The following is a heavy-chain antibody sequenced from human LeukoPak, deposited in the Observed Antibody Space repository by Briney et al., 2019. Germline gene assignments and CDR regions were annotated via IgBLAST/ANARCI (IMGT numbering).Heavy chain of an antibody. V-gene: IGHV2-5*01. CDR1: GFSLSTFGVG. Sequence: SGPTLVKPTQTLTLTCTFSGFSLSTFGVGVGWIRQPPGKTLERLALIYWNDDKRYSPSLKSRLTITKDTSKNQVVLTMTNVDPVDTATYYCAHKPTVVTPVDYWGQGTLVTVSS. CDR2: IYWNDDK. D-gene: IGHD4-23*01. J-gene: IGHJ4*02. CDR3: AHKPTVVTPVDY.